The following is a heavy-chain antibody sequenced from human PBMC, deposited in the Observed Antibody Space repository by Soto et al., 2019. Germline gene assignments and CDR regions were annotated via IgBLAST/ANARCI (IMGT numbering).Heavy chain of an antibody. CDR1: GGTFSSYA. Sequence: QVQLVQSGAEVKKPGSSVKVSCKASGGTFSSYAISWVRQAPGQGLEWMGGIIPIFGTANYAQKFQGRVTVTAAESTXXAXMXLSSLRSEDTAVYYCPRGVTILPRSPTRTTYTWFDPWGQGTLVTVSS. V-gene: IGHV1-69*12. D-gene: IGHD3-3*01. CDR2: IIPIFGTA. CDR3: PRGVTILPRSPTRTTYTWFDP. J-gene: IGHJ5*02.